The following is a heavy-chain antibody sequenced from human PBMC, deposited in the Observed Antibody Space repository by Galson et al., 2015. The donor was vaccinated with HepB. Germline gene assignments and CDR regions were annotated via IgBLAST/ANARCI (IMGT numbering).Heavy chain of an antibody. J-gene: IGHJ4*02. CDR3: VKGGELRRAMVIFDY. CDR1: GFTFSSYA. D-gene: IGHD5-18*01. V-gene: IGHV3-64D*06. Sequence: SLRLSCAASGFTFSSYAMHWVRQAPGKGLEYVSAISSNGGSTYYADSVKGRFTISRDNSKNTLYLQMSSLRAEDTAVYYCVKGGELRRAMVIFDYWGQGTLVTVSS. CDR2: ISSNGGST.